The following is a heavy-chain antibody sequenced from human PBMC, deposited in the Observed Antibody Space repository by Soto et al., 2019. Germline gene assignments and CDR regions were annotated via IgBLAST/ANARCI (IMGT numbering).Heavy chain of an antibody. D-gene: IGHD1-26*01. Sequence: SETLSLTCAVYGGSFSGYYWSWIRQPPGKGLEWIGEINHSGSTNYNPSLKSRVTISVDTSKNQFSLKLSSVTAADTAVYYCARGVGATRLMSLWGQGTLVTVSS. J-gene: IGHJ4*02. CDR3: ARGVGATRLMSL. CDR1: GGSFSGYY. CDR2: INHSGST. V-gene: IGHV4-34*01.